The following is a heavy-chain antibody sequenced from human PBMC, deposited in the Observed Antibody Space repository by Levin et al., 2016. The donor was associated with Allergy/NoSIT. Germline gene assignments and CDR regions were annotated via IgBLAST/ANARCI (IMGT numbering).Heavy chain of an antibody. CDR3: ARAWGYYDSSGYYVDY. D-gene: IGHD3-22*01. J-gene: IGHJ4*02. CDR2: ISSSSSYT. CDR1: GFTFSDYY. Sequence: GGSLRLSCAASGFTFSDYYMSWIRQAPGKGLEWVSYISSSSSYTNYADSVKGRFTISRDNAKNSLYLQMNSLRAEDTAVYYCARAWGYYDSSGYYVDYWGQGTLVTVSS. V-gene: IGHV3-11*06.